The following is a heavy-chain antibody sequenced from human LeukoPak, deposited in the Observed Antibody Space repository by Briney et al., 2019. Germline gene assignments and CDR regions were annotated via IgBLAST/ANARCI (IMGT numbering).Heavy chain of an antibody. D-gene: IGHD4-11*01. J-gene: IGHJ4*02. Sequence: SETLSLTCTVSGYSISSGFYWGWIRQPPGKGLEWVGTFYHSGSNHYNPSLKSRVIISVDMSKNQFSLKLSSVTVADTAVYYCARGSYSDYVINYWGQGTLVIVSS. V-gene: IGHV4-38-2*02. CDR3: ARGSYSDYVINY. CDR2: FYHSGSN. CDR1: GYSISSGFY.